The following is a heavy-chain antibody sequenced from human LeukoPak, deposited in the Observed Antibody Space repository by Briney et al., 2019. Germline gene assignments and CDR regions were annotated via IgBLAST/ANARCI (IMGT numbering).Heavy chain of an antibody. CDR1: GFTFSSYA. CDR2: ISISGGSA. D-gene: IGHD3-10*01. CDR3: ARSRGPGSHWFDP. Sequence: QPGESLRLSCAASGFTFSSYAMSWVRRAPGKGLEWVSGISISGGSASYADSVKGRFTISRDNPGNTLFMQMNSLRAEDTALYYCARSRGPGSHWFDPWGQGTLVTVSS. J-gene: IGHJ5*02. V-gene: IGHV3-23*01.